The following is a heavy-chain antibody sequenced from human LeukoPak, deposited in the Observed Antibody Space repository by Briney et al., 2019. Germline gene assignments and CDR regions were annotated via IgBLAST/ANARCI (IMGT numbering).Heavy chain of an antibody. CDR1: GFTFSDYY. V-gene: IGHV3-11*04. D-gene: IGHD3-22*01. CDR3: ATVGSGYSFDS. CDR2: ISRGGSTI. Sequence: PGGSLRLSCAASGFTFSDYYMSWIRQAPGKGLEWISYISRGGSTIYHADSVKGRFTISRDNAKNSLFLQMNTLRAEDTAVYYCATVGSGYSFDSWGQGTLVTVSS. J-gene: IGHJ4*02.